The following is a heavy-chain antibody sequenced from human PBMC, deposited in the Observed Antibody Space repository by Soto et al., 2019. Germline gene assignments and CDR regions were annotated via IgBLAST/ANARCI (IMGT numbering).Heavy chain of an antibody. CDR1: GFTLSAYW. D-gene: IGHD3-3*01. Sequence: EVQLEESGGDLVQPGGSLRLSCAASGFTLSAYWMTWVRQAPGKGLEWVANINRDGSKKSYLDSVRGRFTISRDNVGKPLVLQMGRPRADEPALIYRWPDFVPGGSRLLPEGFGYRGQGTMVTVSS. CDR2: INRDGSKK. CDR3: WPDFVPGGSRLLPEGFGY. J-gene: IGHJ3*01. V-gene: IGHV3-7*05.